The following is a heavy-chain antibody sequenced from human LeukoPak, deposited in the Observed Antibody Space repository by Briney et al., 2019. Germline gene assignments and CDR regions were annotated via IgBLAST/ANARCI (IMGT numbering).Heavy chain of an antibody. CDR1: GFTFSSYW. Sequence: TGGSLRLSCAASGFTFSSYWMSWVRQAPGKGLEWVANIKQDGSEKYYVDSVKGRFTISRDNAKNSLYLQMNSLRAEDTAVYYCARESHTAMVRSGAFDIWGQGTMVTVSS. CDR2: IKQDGSEK. D-gene: IGHD5-18*01. V-gene: IGHV3-7*03. CDR3: ARESHTAMVRSGAFDI. J-gene: IGHJ3*02.